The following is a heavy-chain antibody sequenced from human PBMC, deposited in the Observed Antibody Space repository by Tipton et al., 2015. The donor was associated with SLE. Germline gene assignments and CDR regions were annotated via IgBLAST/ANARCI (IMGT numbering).Heavy chain of an antibody. CDR3: ARGGGIAAAGPVSWFDP. CDR1: GGPITSGSYY. Sequence: TLSLTCIVSGGPITSGSYYWTWIRQPAGKGLEWIGHIYTSGGTNYNPSLKSRVTISVDTSKNQFSLKLSSAAAADTAVYYCARGGGIAAAGPVSWFDPWGQGTLVTVSS. CDR2: IYTSGGT. D-gene: IGHD6-13*01. J-gene: IGHJ5*02. V-gene: IGHV4-61*09.